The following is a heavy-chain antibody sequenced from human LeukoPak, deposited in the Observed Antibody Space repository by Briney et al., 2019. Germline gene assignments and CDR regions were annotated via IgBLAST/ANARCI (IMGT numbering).Heavy chain of an antibody. CDR1: GFTFSSYA. Sequence: PGGSLRLSCAASGFTFSSYAMHWVRQAPGKGLEWVAVISYDGSNKYYADSVKGRFTISRDNSKNTLYLQMNSLRAEDTAVYYCARDLTHCSSTSCYRFYYWGQGALVTVSS. J-gene: IGHJ4*02. CDR2: ISYDGSNK. D-gene: IGHD2-2*02. CDR3: ARDLTHCSSTSCYRFYY. V-gene: IGHV3-30-3*01.